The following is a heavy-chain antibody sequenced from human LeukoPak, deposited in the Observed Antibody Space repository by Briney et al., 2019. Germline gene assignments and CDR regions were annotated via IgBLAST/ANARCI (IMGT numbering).Heavy chain of an antibody. CDR3: ARDKVHTYGYYFDP. D-gene: IGHD3-10*01. CDR2: IANGRT. J-gene: IGHJ4*02. CDR1: GDAISTYY. Sequence: SETLSLTCTVSGDAISTYYWNWIRQTPGKGLQWIGHIANGRTDYNPSLKSRVFISVDTSKNQISLKLTSVTAADTALYFCARDKVHTYGYYFDPWGQGTQVLVSS. V-gene: IGHV4-59*13.